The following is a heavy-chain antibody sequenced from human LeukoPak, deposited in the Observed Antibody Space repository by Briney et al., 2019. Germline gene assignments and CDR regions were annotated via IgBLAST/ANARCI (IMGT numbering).Heavy chain of an antibody. J-gene: IGHJ4*02. D-gene: IGHD4-17*01. Sequence: PGGSLRLSCAASGFTFSDYYMSWIRQAPGKGLEWVSYISSSSTYTNYADSVKGRLTISRDNAKNSLYLQMNSLRAEDTAVYYCARGETALTSMLDYWGQGTRVTVSS. CDR1: GFTFSDYY. CDR2: ISSSSTYT. V-gene: IGHV3-11*05. CDR3: ARGETALTSMLDY.